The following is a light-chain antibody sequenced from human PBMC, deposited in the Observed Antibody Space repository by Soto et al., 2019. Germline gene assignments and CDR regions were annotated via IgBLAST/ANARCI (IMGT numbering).Light chain of an antibody. V-gene: IGKV4-1*01. J-gene: IGKJ2*01. CDR2: WAS. Sequence: DIQMTQSPSSLSASVGDRVTITCRASHNINNYLSWYQQKPGQSPKLLISWASIRDSGVPDRFSGSGSGTDFTLTINSLQAEDAAVYYCQQFYNTPPYTFGQGTRLEIK. CDR3: QQFYNTPPYT. CDR1: HNINNY.